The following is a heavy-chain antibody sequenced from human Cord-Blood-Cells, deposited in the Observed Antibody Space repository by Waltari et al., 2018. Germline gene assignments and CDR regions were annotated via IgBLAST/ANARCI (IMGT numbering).Heavy chain of an antibody. J-gene: IGHJ3*02. V-gene: IGHV4-34*01. CDR2: INHSGST. CDR3: ARGYWDDAFDI. D-gene: IGHD2-8*02. CDR1: GGSFSGYY. Sequence: QVQLQQWGAGLLKPSETLSLTCAVYGGSFSGYYWSWIRQPPGKGLEWIGEINHSGSTNYNPSLKSRVTISVDTSKNQFSLKLSSVTAADTAVYYWARGYWDDAFDIWGQGTMVTVSS.